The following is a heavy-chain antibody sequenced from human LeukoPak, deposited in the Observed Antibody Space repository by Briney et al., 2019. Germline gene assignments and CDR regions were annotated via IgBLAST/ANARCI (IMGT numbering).Heavy chain of an antibody. CDR2: IYYSGST. V-gene: IGHV4-30-4*01. CDR1: GGSISSGDYY. D-gene: IGHD6-13*01. J-gene: IGHJ4*02. Sequence: SETLSLTCTVSGGSISSGDYYWSWIRQPPGKGLEWIGYIYYSGSTYYNPSLKGRVTISVDTSKNQFSLKLSSVTAADTAVYYCARVEAAAGSPLFDYWGQGTLVTVSS. CDR3: ARVEAAAGSPLFDY.